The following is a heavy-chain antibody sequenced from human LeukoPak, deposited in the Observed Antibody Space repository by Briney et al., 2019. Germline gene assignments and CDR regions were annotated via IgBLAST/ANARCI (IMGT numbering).Heavy chain of an antibody. CDR2: IYYSGST. D-gene: IGHD3-16*01. Sequence: SETLSLTCTVSGGSISSYCWSWIRQPPGEGLEWIGYIYYSGSTNYNPSLKSRVTISVDTSKNQFSLKLSSVTAADTAVYYCARVFEGSGGARYYYYYMDVWGKGTTVTVSS. CDR3: ARVFEGSGGARYYYYYMDV. J-gene: IGHJ6*03. V-gene: IGHV4-59*01. CDR1: GGSISSYC.